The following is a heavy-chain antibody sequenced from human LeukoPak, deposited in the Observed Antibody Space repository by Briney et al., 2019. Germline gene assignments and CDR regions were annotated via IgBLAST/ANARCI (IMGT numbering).Heavy chain of an antibody. CDR3: ARLSDF. J-gene: IGHJ4*02. Sequence: PSGTLSLTCTLSGGAISSDNFYWGWIRQPPGKGLEWIASINYSGTTYYNPSLNSRATISVDTSKTHFSLRLSSITAADTAVYYCARLSDFWGQGILVTVSS. CDR2: INYSGTT. CDR1: GGAISSDNFY. V-gene: IGHV4-39*01.